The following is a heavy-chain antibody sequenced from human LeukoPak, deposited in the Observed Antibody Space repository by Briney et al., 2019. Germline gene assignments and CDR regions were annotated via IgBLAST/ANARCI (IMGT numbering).Heavy chain of an antibody. CDR2: IYTSGST. CDR3: ARHWAYYDFWSGYYASEYNWFDP. Sequence: PSETLSLTCTVSGGSISSYYWSWIRQPPGKGLEWIGYIYTSGSTNYNPSLKSRVTISVDTSKNQFSLKLSSVTAADTAVYYCARHWAYYDFWSGYYASEYNWFDPWGQGTLVTGSS. CDR1: GGSISSYY. D-gene: IGHD3-3*01. J-gene: IGHJ5*02. V-gene: IGHV4-4*09.